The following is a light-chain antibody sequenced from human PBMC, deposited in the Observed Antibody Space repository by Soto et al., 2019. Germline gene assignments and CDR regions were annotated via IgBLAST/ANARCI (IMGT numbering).Light chain of an antibody. V-gene: IGLV1-40*01. CDR1: SSNIGAGYD. CDR2: GNS. Sequence: QSALTQPPSVSGAPGQRVTISCTGSSSNIGAGYDVHWYQQLPGTAPKLLIYGNSNRPSGVPDRFSGSKSGTSASLAITGRRAEDEGDYYCQSFDSSLSGSVFGGGPKLAAL. J-gene: IGLJ2*01. CDR3: QSFDSSLSGSV.